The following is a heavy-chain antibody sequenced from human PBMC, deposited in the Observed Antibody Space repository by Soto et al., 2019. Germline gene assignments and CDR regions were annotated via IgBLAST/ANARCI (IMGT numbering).Heavy chain of an antibody. CDR3: ARSGYSYGPNPLLY. V-gene: IGHV4-31*03. J-gene: IGHJ4*02. D-gene: IGHD5-18*01. CDR1: GGSISSGGYY. CDR2: IYYSGST. Sequence: QVQLQESGPGLVKPSQTLSLTCTVSGGSISSGGYYWSWIRQHPGKGLEWIGYIYYSGSTYYNPSLKRRVTISVDTSKNQFSLKLSSVTAADTAVYYCARSGYSYGPNPLLYWGQGTLVTGSS.